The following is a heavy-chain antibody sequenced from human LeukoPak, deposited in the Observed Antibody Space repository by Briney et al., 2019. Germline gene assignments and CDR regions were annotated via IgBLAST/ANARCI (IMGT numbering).Heavy chain of an antibody. CDR3: ARGHYYDRHLMVHDY. J-gene: IGHJ4*02. V-gene: IGHV3-74*01. Sequence: PGGSLRLSCAASGFTFSSYWMHWVRQAPGKGLVWVSRINSDGSSTSYADSVKGRFTISRDNAKNSLYLQMNSLRAEDTAVYYCARGHYYDRHLMVHDYWGQGTLITVSS. CDR2: INSDGSST. CDR1: GFTFSSYW. D-gene: IGHD3-22*01.